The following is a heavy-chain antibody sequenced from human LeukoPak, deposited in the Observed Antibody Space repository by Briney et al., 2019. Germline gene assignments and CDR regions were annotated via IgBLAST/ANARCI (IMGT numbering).Heavy chain of an antibody. V-gene: IGHV4-61*02. CDR1: GGSISSGSYD. CDR2: IYTSGST. D-gene: IGHD3-22*01. Sequence: PSETLSLTCTVAGGSISSGSYDWSWIRQPAGKGLHWIGRIYTSGSTHYNPSPKSRVTISVDTSKNRFSMKLSSVTAADTAVYYCARDNPHYYDSSGYYAAGYFDYWGQGTLVTVSS. J-gene: IGHJ4*02. CDR3: ARDNPHYYDSSGYYAAGYFDY.